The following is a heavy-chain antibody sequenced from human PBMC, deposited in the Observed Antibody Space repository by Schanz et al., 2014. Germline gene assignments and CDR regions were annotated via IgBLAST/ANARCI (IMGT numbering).Heavy chain of an antibody. CDR2: ISAYNGNM. Sequence: QVQLVQSGAEVQKPGASVMLSCKTSGYSFNLFGVSWVRQAPGQGLEWMGWISAYNGNMNYAPKFQGRVTMTTDTSTSTAYMELRNLRSDDTAVYYCARDPGYSTRAEHYYWGQGTLVTVSS. CDR1: GYSFNLFG. V-gene: IGHV1-18*04. J-gene: IGHJ4*02. D-gene: IGHD6-13*01. CDR3: ARDPGYSTRAEHYY.